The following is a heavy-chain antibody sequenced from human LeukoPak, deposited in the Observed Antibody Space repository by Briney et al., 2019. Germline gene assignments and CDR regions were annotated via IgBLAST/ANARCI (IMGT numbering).Heavy chain of an antibody. D-gene: IGHD3-22*01. CDR1: GFTFGKYW. CDR3: AKDPIVVVTYYFDY. V-gene: IGHV3-7*03. CDR2: IKLDGSEK. J-gene: IGHJ4*02. Sequence: PGGSLRLSCVASGFTFGKYWMSWVRQDPGKGLEWVANIKLDGSEKNYVDSVKGRFTISRDNTKNSLYLQMNSLRVEDTAVYYCAKDPIVVVTYYFDYWGQGTLVTVSS.